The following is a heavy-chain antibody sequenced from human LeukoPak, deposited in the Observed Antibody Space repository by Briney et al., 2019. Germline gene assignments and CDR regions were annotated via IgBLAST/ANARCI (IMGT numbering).Heavy chain of an antibody. V-gene: IGHV5-51*01. D-gene: IGHD5-18*01. Sequence: GESLKISCKGSGYSFAVYWIAWVRQMPGKGLEWMGIVYPANSDTRYSPSFQGQVTISADKSINTAYLQWTSLKASDTAIYFCSRGIEGYKYAPYYWGRGTLVSVSS. CDR1: GYSFAVYW. CDR3: SRGIEGYKYAPYY. J-gene: IGHJ4*02. CDR2: VYPANSDT.